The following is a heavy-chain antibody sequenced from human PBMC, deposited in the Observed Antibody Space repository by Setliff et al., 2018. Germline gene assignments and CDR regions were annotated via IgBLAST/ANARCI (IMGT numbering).Heavy chain of an antibody. V-gene: IGHV3-23*01. D-gene: IGHD3-9*01. CDR1: GLTFSSYW. Sequence: AGGSLRLSCAASGLTFSSYWMTWVRQAPGKGLEWVSTLSGSGVSTYYLDSVKGRFTISRDNSKNTLYLQMNSLRTEDTGVYYCARDAAYFDILTGTNYLDPWGQGTLVTVSS. CDR3: ARDAAYFDILTGTNYLDP. CDR2: LSGSGVST. J-gene: IGHJ5*02.